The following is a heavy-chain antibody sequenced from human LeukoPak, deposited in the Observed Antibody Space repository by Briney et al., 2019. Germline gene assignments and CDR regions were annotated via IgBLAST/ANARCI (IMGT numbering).Heavy chain of an antibody. CDR1: GFTFTISA. CDR3: ARIRDGYNDAYDI. D-gene: IGHD5-24*01. V-gene: IGHV1-58*02. J-gene: IGHJ3*02. CDR2: IVVGSGNT. Sequence: SVKVSCKASGFTFTISAMQWVRQARGQRLEWIGWIVVGSGNTNYAQKFQERVTITRDTSTSTVYMELSSLRSEDTAIYYCARIRDGYNDAYDIWGQGTVVTVPS.